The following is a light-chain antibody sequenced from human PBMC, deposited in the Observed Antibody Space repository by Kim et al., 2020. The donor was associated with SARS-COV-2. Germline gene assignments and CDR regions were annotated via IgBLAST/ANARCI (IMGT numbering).Light chain of an antibody. CDR2: EVS. J-gene: IGLJ2*01. CDR3: CSYVV. CDR1: SSDVGSYNL. V-gene: IGLV2-23*02. Sequence: QSALTQPASVSGSPGQSITISRTGTSSDVGSYNLVSWYQQHPGKAPKLMIYEVSKRPSGVSNRFSGSKSGNTASLTISGLQAEDEADYYCCSYVVFGGGTKLTVL.